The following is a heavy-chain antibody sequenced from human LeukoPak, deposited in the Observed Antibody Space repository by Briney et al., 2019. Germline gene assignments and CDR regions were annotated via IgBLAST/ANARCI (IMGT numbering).Heavy chain of an antibody. J-gene: IGHJ2*01. CDR2: IYYSGST. CDR3: ARDPLYGGNSYWYFDL. Sequence: SGTLSLTCTVSGGSISSYFWCSIRPPPGKGLEWIGYIYYSGSTNYNPSLKSRVTISVDTSKNQFSLKLSSVTAADTAVYYCARDPLYGGNSYWYFDLWGRGTLVTVSS. V-gene: IGHV4-59*01. D-gene: IGHD4-23*01. CDR1: GGSISSYF.